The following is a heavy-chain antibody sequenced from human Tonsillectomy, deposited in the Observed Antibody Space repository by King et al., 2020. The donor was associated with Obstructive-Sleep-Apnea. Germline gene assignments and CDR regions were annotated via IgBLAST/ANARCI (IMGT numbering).Heavy chain of an antibody. J-gene: IGHJ4*02. CDR1: GGSIISGGYY. CDR2: IHYSGST. CDR3: ARRGPTAIDY. V-gene: IGHV4-31*03. Sequence: VQLQESGPGLVKPSQTLSLTCTVSGGSIISGGYYWIWIRQHPGKGLERIAYIHYSGSTYYNPSLESRVTISVDTSKNQFSLKLSSVTAADTAVYYCARRGPTAIDYWGQGTLVTVSS.